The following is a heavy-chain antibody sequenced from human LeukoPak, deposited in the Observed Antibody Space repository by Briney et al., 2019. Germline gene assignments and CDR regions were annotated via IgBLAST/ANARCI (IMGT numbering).Heavy chain of an antibody. CDR1: GFTFSSYW. Sequence: GGSLRLSCAASGFTFSSYWMHWVRHAPGKGLVWVSRINSDGSSTSYADSVKGRFTISRDNAKNTLYLQMNSLRAEDTAVYYCARELDYYYGMDVWGKGTTVTVSS. CDR3: ARELDYYYGMDV. CDR2: INSDGSST. J-gene: IGHJ6*04. D-gene: IGHD6-6*01. V-gene: IGHV3-74*01.